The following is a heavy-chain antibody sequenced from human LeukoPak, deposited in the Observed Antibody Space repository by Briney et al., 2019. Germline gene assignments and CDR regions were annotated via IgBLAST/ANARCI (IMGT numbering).Heavy chain of an antibody. J-gene: IGHJ4*02. CDR1: GFTFSSYS. V-gene: IGHV3-48*04. CDR3: ARDPPTTVVTS. Sequence: GGSLRLSWEASGFTFSSYSMNWVRQAPGKGLEWVSYISSSSSTIYYADSVKGRFTISRDNAKNSLYLQMNSLRAEDTAVYYCARDPPTTVVTSWGQGTLVTVSS. CDR2: ISSSSSTI. D-gene: IGHD4-23*01.